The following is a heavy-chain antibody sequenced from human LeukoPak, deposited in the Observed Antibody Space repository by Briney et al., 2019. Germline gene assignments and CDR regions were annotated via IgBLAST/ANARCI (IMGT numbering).Heavy chain of an antibody. CDR3: ARGVHPDYYASSGYYYDFDY. CDR1: GGTFSSYA. Sequence: GASVKVSCKASGGTFSSYAISWVRQAPGQGLEWMGRIIPILGIANYAQKFQGRVTITADKSTSTAYMELSSLRSEDTAVYYCARGVHPDYYASSGYYYDFDYWGQGTLVTVSS. V-gene: IGHV1-69*04. CDR2: IIPILGIA. D-gene: IGHD3-22*01. J-gene: IGHJ4*02.